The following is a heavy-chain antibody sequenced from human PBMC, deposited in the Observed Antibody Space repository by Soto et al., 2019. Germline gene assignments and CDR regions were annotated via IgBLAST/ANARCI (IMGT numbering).Heavy chain of an antibody. V-gene: IGHV4-38-2*01. CDR2: IYHSGST. Sequence: SETLSLTCAVSGYSISSGYYWGWIRQPPGKGLEWIGTIYHSGSTYYNPSLKSRVTISVDTSKNQFSLKLNPVTAADTAVYYCARALYCSGGSCSPLRGMDVWGLGTTVTVSS. J-gene: IGHJ6*02. CDR1: GYSISSGYY. CDR3: ARALYCSGGSCSPLRGMDV. D-gene: IGHD2-15*01.